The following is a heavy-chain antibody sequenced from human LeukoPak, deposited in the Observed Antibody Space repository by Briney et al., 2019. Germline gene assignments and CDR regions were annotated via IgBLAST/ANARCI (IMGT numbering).Heavy chain of an antibody. V-gene: IGHV3-30*18. D-gene: IGHD3-9*01. CDR1: GFTFSSYG. CDR3: AKDGDILTGYLTSFDY. Sequence: GGSLRLSCVASGFTFSSYGMHWVRQAPGKGLEWVAVISYDVGKKYYADSVKGRFTISRDNSKNTLYLQMNSLRAEDTAVYYCAKDGDILTGYLTSFDYWGQGTLVTVSS. CDR2: ISYDVGKK. J-gene: IGHJ4*02.